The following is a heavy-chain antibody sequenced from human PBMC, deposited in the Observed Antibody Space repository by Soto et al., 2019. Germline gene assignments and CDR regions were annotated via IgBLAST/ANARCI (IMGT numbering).Heavy chain of an antibody. CDR2: IFYSGST. J-gene: IGHJ5*02. V-gene: IGHV4-30-4*01. CDR3: ARVRYFETKGWFDT. CDR1: GGSISNGEYY. Sequence: QVQLQETGPGLVKPSQTLSLTCTVSGGSISNGEYYWSWVRQPPGKGLEWIAYIFYSGSTFYNPSRKSRVTISVATSKNQFSLKLSSVTAADTAVYYCARVRYFETKGWFDTWGQGTLVTVSS. D-gene: IGHD3-9*01.